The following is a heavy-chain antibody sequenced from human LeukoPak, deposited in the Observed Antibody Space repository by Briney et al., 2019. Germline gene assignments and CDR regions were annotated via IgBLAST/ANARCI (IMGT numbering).Heavy chain of an antibody. CDR1: GFTFSSYG. V-gene: IGHV3-74*01. CDR3: ARETSGYYYKSYFDY. CDR2: INSDGSRT. Sequence: GGTLRLSCAASGFTFSSYGMSWVRQAPGKGLVWVSRINSDGSRTNYADSVKGRFTISRDNAKNTLYLHMNSLRAEDTAVYYCARETSGYYYKSYFDYWGQGTLVTVSS. J-gene: IGHJ4*02. D-gene: IGHD3-22*01.